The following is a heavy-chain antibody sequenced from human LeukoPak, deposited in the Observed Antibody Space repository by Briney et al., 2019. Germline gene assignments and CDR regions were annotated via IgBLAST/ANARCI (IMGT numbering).Heavy chain of an antibody. Sequence: GESLKISCKGSGYSFTSYWISWVRQMPGKGQEWMGRIDPSDSYTNYSPSFQGHVTISADKSISTAYLQWSSLKASDTAMYYCARRFSEYYDILTGYLYAFDIWGQGTMVTVSS. J-gene: IGHJ3*02. CDR2: IDPSDSYT. D-gene: IGHD3-9*01. V-gene: IGHV5-10-1*01. CDR3: ARRFSEYYDILTGYLYAFDI. CDR1: GYSFTSYW.